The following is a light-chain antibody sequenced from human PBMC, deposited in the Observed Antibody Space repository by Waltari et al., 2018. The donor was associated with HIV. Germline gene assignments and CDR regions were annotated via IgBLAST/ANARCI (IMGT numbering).Light chain of an antibody. CDR2: GLT. CDR3: SSYTNRQTLA. Sequence: QSALTQPASMSGSPGQSITISCTGTNNDIGSYDFVSCYQQHPGEAPQLIIFGLTRRPSGVSSRFSGSKSGNTASLIISGLQADDEADYYCSSYTNRQTLAFGGGTKLTVL. J-gene: IGLJ3*02. V-gene: IGLV2-14*01. CDR1: NNDIGSYDF.